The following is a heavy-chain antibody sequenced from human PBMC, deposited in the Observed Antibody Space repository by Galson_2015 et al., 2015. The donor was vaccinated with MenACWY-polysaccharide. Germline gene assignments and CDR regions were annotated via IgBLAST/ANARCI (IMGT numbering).Heavy chain of an antibody. J-gene: IGHJ4*02. CDR2: IRHDGGVK. Sequence: SLRLSCAASGFTFGNYGMHWVRQAPGKGLEWVAFIRHDGGVKDYADSVKGRFTISRDNSKNTLDLQMSSLTVEDTAVYYCAKNEALPGHHDYWGQGILVTVSS. V-gene: IGHV3-30*02. D-gene: IGHD1-1*01. CDR1: GFTFGNYG. CDR3: AKNEALPGHHDY.